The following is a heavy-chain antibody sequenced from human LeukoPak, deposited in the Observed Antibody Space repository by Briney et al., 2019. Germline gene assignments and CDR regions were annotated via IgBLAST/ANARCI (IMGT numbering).Heavy chain of an antibody. CDR3: AKPVGSSGWYGDFDC. CDR1: GLTFSNYA. J-gene: IGHJ4*02. CDR2: IRGSGGST. D-gene: IGHD6-19*01. V-gene: IGHV3-23*01. Sequence: PGGSLRLSCAASGLTFSNYAMNWVRQTPGKGLEWVSAIRGSGGSTYYADSVKGRFTISRDNSKNTLYLQMNSLRAEDTAIYYCAKPVGSSGWYGDFDCWGQGTLVTVSS.